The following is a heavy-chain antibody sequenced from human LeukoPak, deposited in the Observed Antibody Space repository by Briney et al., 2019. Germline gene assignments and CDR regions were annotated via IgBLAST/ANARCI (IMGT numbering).Heavy chain of an antibody. CDR2: ISGSGGST. CDR1: GFTFSSYS. CDR3: AKDPDYYGSGSKNWFDP. Sequence: GGSLRLSCAASGFTFSSYSMNWVRQAPGKGLEWVSAISGSGGSTYYADSVKGRFTISRDNSKNTLYLQMNSLRAEDTAVYYCAKDPDYYGSGSKNWFDPWGQGTLVTVSS. V-gene: IGHV3-23*01. J-gene: IGHJ5*02. D-gene: IGHD3-10*01.